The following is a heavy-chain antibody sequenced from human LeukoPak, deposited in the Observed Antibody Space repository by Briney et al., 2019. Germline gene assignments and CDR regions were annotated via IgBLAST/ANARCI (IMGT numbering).Heavy chain of an antibody. CDR3: ARDPDSSGWPYYFDY. CDR2: IYYSGST. CDR1: GGSVSSGSYY. J-gene: IGHJ4*02. V-gene: IGHV4-61*01. D-gene: IGHD6-19*01. Sequence: SETLSLTCTVSGGSVSSGSYYWSWIRQPPGKGLEWIGYIYYSGSTNYNPSLKSRVTISVDTSKNQFSLKLSSVTAADTAVYYCARDPDSSGWPYYFDYWGQGTLVTVSS.